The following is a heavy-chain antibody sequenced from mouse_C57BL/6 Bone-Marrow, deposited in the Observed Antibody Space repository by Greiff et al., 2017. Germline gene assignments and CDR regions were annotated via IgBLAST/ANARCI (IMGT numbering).Heavy chain of an antibody. Sequence: VKLQESGAELVRPGTSVKVSCKASGYAFTNYLIEWVKQRPGQGLEWIGVINPGSGGTNYNEKFKGKATLTAYKSSSTAYMQLSGLTSEDSAVYFYAIYDYPAWFAYWGKGTLVTVSA. J-gene: IGHJ3*01. CDR2: INPGSGGT. V-gene: IGHV1-54*01. CDR1: GYAFTNYL. D-gene: IGHD2-4*01. CDR3: AIYDYPAWFAY.